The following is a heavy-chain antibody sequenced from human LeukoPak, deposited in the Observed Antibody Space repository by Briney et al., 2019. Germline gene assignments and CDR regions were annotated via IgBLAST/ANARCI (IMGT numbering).Heavy chain of an antibody. V-gene: IGHV1-2*02. J-gene: IGHJ5*02. CDR1: GYTFTDYY. CDR2: INPDTGGT. D-gene: IGHD3-10*01. Sequence: ASVKVSCKASGYTFTDYYMHWVREAPGQALEWMGRINPDTGGTNSAQRFQGRVTMTRDTSIRTAYMELSSLRSDDTAVYYCAREHLFSGSENYVLHNWFDPWGQGTLVTVSS. CDR3: AREHLFSGSENYVLHNWFDP.